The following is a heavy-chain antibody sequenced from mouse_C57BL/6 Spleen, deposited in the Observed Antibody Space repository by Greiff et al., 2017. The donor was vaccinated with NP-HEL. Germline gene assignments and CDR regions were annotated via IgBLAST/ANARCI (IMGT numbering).Heavy chain of an antibody. CDR3: ARGSCSSPYYAMDY. CDR1: GYTFTSYW. J-gene: IGHJ4*01. D-gene: IGHD1-1*01. V-gene: IGHV1-72*01. Sequence: VQLQQPGAELVKPGASVKLSCKASGYTFTSYWMHWVKQRPGRGLEWIGRIDPNSGGNKYNEKFKSKATLTVDKPSSTAYMQLSSLTSEDSAVYYCARGSCSSPYYAMDYWGQGTSVTVSS. CDR2: IDPNSGGN.